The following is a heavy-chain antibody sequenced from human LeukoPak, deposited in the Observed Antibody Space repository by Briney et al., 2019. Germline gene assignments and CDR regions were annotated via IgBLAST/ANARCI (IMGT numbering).Heavy chain of an antibody. CDR2: ISSSNSYI. Sequence: VGSLRLSCAASGFTFSSYSMNWGRQAPGNGLEWVSSISSSNSYIYYADSVKGRFTISRDNAKNSLCLQMNRLRAEDTALSYCAREGARDSSGYYGDASDIWSQGTIVTASS. CDR3: AREGARDSSGYYGDASDI. J-gene: IGHJ3*02. CDR1: GFTFSSYS. D-gene: IGHD3-22*01. V-gene: IGHV3-21*01.